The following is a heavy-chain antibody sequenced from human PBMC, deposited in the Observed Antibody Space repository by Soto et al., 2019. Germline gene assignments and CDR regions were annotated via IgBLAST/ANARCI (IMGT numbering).Heavy chain of an antibody. CDR3: ARERQQLGDLES. J-gene: IGHJ3*02. CDR2: IWYDGSNK. Sequence: QVQLVESGGGVVQPGRSLRLSCAASGFTFSSYGMHWVRQAPGKGLEWVAVIWYDGSNKYYADSVKGRFTISRDNSKNTLKLQMNSLRAEDTAVYYCARERQQLGDLESWVQGTMVTVSS. V-gene: IGHV3-33*01. CDR1: GFTFSSYG. D-gene: IGHD6-13*01.